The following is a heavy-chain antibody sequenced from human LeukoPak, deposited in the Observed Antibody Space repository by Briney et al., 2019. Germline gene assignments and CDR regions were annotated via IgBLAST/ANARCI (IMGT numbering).Heavy chain of an antibody. CDR1: GFTFSGYS. J-gene: IGHJ4*02. V-gene: IGHV3-21*01. Sequence: PGGSLRLSCAGSGFTFSGYSMSWVRQAPGKGLEWVSFISGSSSYINYADSVKGRFTISRDNAKNSVYLQTNSLRAEDTAMYYCARLPVGAVPASNYFDYWGQGTLVTVSS. CDR3: ARLPVGAVPASNYFDY. D-gene: IGHD6-19*01. CDR2: ISGSSSYI.